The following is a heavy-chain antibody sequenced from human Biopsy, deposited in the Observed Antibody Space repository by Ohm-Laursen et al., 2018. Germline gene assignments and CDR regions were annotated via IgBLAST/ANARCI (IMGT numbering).Heavy chain of an antibody. V-gene: IGHV4-59*01. Sequence: SETLSLTCTVSGGSITDDYWSWIRQSPGKGLEWIGFISKGGDTTYNPSLRGRVAISVDTSKNQFSLKLSSVTAADTAIFFCARLYRLDDYWNDDPPDAFGVWGQGTRVTVSS. J-gene: IGHJ3*01. CDR3: ARLYRLDDYWNDDPPDAFGV. CDR1: GGSITDDY. D-gene: IGHD1-1*01. CDR2: ISKGGDT.